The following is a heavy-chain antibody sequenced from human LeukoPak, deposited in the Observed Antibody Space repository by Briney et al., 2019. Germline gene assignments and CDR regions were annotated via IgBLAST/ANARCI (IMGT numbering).Heavy chain of an antibody. CDR2: IYYSGST. D-gene: IGHD3-3*01. J-gene: IGHJ4*02. CDR1: GGSISSYY. Sequence: PSETLSLTCTVSGGSISSYYWSWIRQPPGKGLEWIGYIYYSGSTNYNPSLKSRVTISVDTSKNQFSLKLSSVTAADTAVYYCARSYDFWSGYIPGYWGQGTLVTVSS. CDR3: ARSYDFWSGYIPGY. V-gene: IGHV4-59*01.